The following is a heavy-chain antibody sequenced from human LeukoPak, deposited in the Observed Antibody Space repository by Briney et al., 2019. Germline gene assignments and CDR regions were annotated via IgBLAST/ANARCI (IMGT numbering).Heavy chain of an antibody. CDR2: IWYDGSNK. D-gene: IGHD3-22*01. V-gene: IGHV3-33*06. CDR3: AKGQNYYDGSGYYSTDY. J-gene: IGHJ4*02. CDR1: GFTFSSYG. Sequence: GRSLRLSCAASGFTFSSYGMYWVRQAPGKGLEWVAVIWYDGSNKYYADSVKGRFTISRDNSKNTLYLQMNSLRAADTAVYYCAKGQNYYDGSGYYSTDYWGQGTPVTVSS.